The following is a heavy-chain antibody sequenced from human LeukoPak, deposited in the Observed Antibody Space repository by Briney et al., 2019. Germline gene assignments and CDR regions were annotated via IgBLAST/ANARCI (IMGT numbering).Heavy chain of an antibody. D-gene: IGHD3-10*01. J-gene: IGHJ3*02. Sequence: GGSLRLSCAASGFTFSSYGMHWVRQAPGKGLEWVAVIWYDGSNKYYADSVKGRFTISRDNSKNTLYLQMKSLRAEDTAVYYCASYKDYDAFDIWGEGAMVTVSS. CDR3: ASYKDYDAFDI. V-gene: IGHV3-33*01. CDR1: GFTFSSYG. CDR2: IWYDGSNK.